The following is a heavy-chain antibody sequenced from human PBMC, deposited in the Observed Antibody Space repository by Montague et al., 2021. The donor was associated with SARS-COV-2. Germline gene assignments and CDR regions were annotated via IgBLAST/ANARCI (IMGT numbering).Heavy chain of an antibody. CDR2: IYYSGST. CDR1: GGSISSGGYY. V-gene: IGHV4-31*03. D-gene: IGHD4-23*01. J-gene: IGHJ6*03. CDR3: ASTYGGHFRYYYYYMDD. Sequence: TLSLTCTVSGGSISSGGYYWSWLRQHPGQGLEWIGYIYYSGSTYHNLSLQRRVTISVDTSQNQFSLKLSTVTAADTAVYYGASTYGGHFRYYYYYMDDWGKGTTVTVSS.